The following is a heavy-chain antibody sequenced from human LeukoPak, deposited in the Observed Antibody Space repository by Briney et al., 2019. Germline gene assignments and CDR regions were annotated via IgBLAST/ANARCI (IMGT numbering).Heavy chain of an antibody. Sequence: GGSLRLSCAASGFTFSNAWMSGVRQAPGKGGEWVGRIKSKTGGGTTDYAAHVKGLFTISRDDSKTTLYLQMNSLKTEDTAVYYCTTGAHYDFWSGYFGFDYWGQGTLVTVSS. D-gene: IGHD3-3*01. V-gene: IGHV3-15*01. CDR1: GFTFSNAW. CDR3: TTGAHYDFWSGYFGFDY. CDR2: IKSKTGGGTT. J-gene: IGHJ4*02.